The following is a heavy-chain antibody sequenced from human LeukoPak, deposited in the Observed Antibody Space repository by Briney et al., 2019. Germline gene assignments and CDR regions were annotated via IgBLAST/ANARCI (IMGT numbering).Heavy chain of an antibody. CDR3: RGDSSGYYSDYGMDV. Sequence: GRSLRLSCTASGFTFGDYAMSWVRQAPGKGLEWVSFIRSKAYGGTTEYAASVKGRFTISKDDSKSIAYLQMNSLKTEDTAVYYCRGDSSGYYSDYGMDVWGQGTTVTVSS. CDR2: IRSKAYGGTT. CDR1: GFTFGDYA. V-gene: IGHV3-49*04. J-gene: IGHJ6*02. D-gene: IGHD3-22*01.